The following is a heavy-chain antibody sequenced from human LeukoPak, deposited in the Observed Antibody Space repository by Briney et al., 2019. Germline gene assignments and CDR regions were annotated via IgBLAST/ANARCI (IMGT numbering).Heavy chain of an antibody. CDR3: AKDKVQYCTNGVCYSPGYY. J-gene: IGHJ4*02. Sequence: PGGSLRLSCAASGFNFDDYAMHWVRQAPGKGLEWVSFISGDGGITYYADSVKGRFTISRDNSKNSLYLQMNSLRSEDTALYYCAKDKVQYCTNGVCYSPGYYWGQGTLVTVSS. CDR1: GFNFDDYA. CDR2: ISGDGGIT. D-gene: IGHD2-8*01. V-gene: IGHV3-43*02.